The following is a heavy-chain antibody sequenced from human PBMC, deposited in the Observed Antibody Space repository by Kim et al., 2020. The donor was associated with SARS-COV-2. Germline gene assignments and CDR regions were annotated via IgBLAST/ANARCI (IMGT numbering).Heavy chain of an antibody. CDR2: IGWNSDVI. D-gene: IGHD5-18*01. CDR1: GFIFHNFA. CDR3: VKDIVLYGFSAFDS. Sequence: GGSLRLSCAASGFIFHNFAINWVRQAPGKGLEWVSGIGWNSDVIRYGDSVRGRFTISRDNAKNSVLLEMNSLRPEDTALYYCVKDIVLYGFSAFDSWGQGTMVTVPS. J-gene: IGHJ3*02. V-gene: IGHV3-9*01.